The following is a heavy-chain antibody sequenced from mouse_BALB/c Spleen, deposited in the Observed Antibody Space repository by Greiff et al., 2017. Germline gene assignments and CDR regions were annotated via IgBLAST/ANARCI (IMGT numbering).Heavy chain of an antibody. V-gene: IGHV5-17*02. Sequence: EVMLVESGGGLVKPGGSLKLSCAASGFTFSSYAMSWVRQTPEKRLEWVASISSGSSTIYYADTVKGRFTISRDNPKNTLFLQMTSLRSEDTAMYYCARGDYYGSSLYWYFDVRGAGTTVTVSS. D-gene: IGHD1-1*01. CDR2: ISSGSSTI. J-gene: IGHJ1*01. CDR1: GFTFSSYA. CDR3: ARGDYYGSSLYWYFDV.